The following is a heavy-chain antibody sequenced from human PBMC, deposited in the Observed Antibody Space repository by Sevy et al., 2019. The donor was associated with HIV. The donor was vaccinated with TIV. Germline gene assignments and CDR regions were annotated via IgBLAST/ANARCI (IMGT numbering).Heavy chain of an antibody. J-gene: IGHJ4*02. CDR1: GGSITSLY. CDR2: SYYNGHI. D-gene: IGHD1-26*01. Sequence: LSLTCTVSGGSITSLYWNWIRQPPGKGLEWIANSYYNGHINYNPSLKSRVTLSLDTSKNQFSLRLSSVTAADTAMYYCAGENAWGRGYSWGQGTLVTVSS. CDR3: AGENAWGRGYS. V-gene: IGHV4-59*08.